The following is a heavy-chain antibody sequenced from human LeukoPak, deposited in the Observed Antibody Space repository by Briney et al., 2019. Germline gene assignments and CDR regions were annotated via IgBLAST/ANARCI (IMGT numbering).Heavy chain of an antibody. CDR2: TYYMSKWNT. CDR1: GDRVSSNSAA. Sequence: SQTLSLTCAISGDRVSSNSAAWNWIRQSPSRGLEWLGRTYYMSKWNTQYAVSVESRIIINPDTSKNQFSLQLSSVTPEDTAVYYCARAGRGSHWFDPWGQGTLVTVSS. D-gene: IGHD6-19*01. J-gene: IGHJ5*02. CDR3: ARAGRGSHWFDP. V-gene: IGHV6-1*01.